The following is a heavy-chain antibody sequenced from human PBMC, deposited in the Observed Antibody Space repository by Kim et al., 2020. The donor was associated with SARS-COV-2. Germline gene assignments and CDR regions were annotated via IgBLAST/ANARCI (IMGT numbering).Heavy chain of an antibody. V-gene: IGHV3-43*02. D-gene: IGHD6-19*01. Sequence: GGSLRLSWAASGVTFDNYAIQWVRQVPGKGLEWVSRISRDGGEIKYADSVKGRFTISRDNSKKSVYLQMNSLRSEDTALYYCVRGQQWLIKNWGQGTQVTVSS. CDR3: VRGQQWLIKN. CDR1: GVTFDNYA. CDR2: ISRDGGEI. J-gene: IGHJ4*02.